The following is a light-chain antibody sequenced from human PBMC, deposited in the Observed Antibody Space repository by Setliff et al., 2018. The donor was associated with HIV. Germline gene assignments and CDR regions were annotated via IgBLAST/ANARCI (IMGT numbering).Light chain of an antibody. CDR1: SSDVGGYDS. J-gene: IGLJ1*01. CDR3: YSYADSYTSLYV. Sequence: ALTQPRSVSGSPGQSVTISCTGASSDVGGYDSVSWYQQHPGKAPKLMIYDVIKRPSGVPDRFSGSKSGNPASLTISGLQAEDEADYYCYSYADSYTSLYVFGTGTKVTVL. CDR2: DVI. V-gene: IGLV2-11*01.